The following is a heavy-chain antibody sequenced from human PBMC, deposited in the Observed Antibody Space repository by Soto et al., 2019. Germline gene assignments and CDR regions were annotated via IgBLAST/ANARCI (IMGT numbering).Heavy chain of an antibody. CDR3: AKRHTTVPTPANYFDY. V-gene: IGHV3-23*01. CDR2: ITSGGTT. CDR1: GFTFSSYT. D-gene: IGHD1-1*01. Sequence: HPGGSLRLSCAASGFTFSSYTMNWVRQAPGEGLDWVSTITSGGTTYYAASVKGRFTISRDDSKNTLYLQMSSLRAEDTALYYCAKRHTTVPTPANYFDYWGQGTLVTVSS. J-gene: IGHJ4*02.